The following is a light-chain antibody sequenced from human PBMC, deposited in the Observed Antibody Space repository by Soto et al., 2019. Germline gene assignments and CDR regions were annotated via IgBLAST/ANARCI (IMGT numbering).Light chain of an antibody. V-gene: IGKV3-20*01. J-gene: IGKJ5*01. CDR2: VAS. CDR1: QNGGGRF. CDR3: QQYGTSPIA. Sequence: EIVLTQSPGTLSFSPGERATLSCRASQNGGGRFLAWDQQKPGQAPRLLINVASTRATGIPDRFSGSGSGTDFTLTISSLEPEDFAVYYCQQYGTSPIAFGQGPRLE.